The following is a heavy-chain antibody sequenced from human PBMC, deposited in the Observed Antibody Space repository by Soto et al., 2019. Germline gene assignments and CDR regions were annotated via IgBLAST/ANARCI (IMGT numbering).Heavy chain of an antibody. J-gene: IGHJ2*01. CDR1: GFTFSNYA. V-gene: IGHV3-23*01. D-gene: IGHD3-10*01. Sequence: EEQLLESGGGLEQPGGSLRVSCAASGFTFSNYAMSWVRQAPGKGLEWVSGISRSGGSTYYSHSVKGRFTISRDNSKITLDLQMNSLRVDDTAVYYCAKKVSGEFRNWYFDLWGRGTLVTVSS. CDR3: AKKVSGEFRNWYFDL. CDR2: ISRSGGST.